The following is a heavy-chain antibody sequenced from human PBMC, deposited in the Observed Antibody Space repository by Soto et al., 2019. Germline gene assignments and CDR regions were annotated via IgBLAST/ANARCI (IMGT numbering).Heavy chain of an antibody. CDR3: ARGVTTIRAGWFDP. CDR1: GFTFSNYN. J-gene: IGHJ5*02. V-gene: IGHV3-21*01. CDR2: ISRSGSYI. Sequence: EVQLVESGGGLVKTGGSLRLSCAASGFTFSNYNMNWVRQAPGKGLEWVSFISRSGSYIYYADSVKGRFTISRDNAENSLSLQMNSLRAEDTAIYYCARGVTTIRAGWFDPWGQGTLVIVSS. D-gene: IGHD5-12*01.